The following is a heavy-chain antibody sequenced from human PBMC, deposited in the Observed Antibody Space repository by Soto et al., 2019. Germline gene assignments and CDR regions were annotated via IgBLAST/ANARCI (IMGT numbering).Heavy chain of an antibody. CDR3: AREYSGYAYYFDY. CDR2: IYYSGST. Sequence: SETLSLTCTVSGGSISSGGYYWSWIRQHPGKGLEWIGYIYYSGSTYYNPSLKSRVTISVDTSKNQFSLKLSFVTAADTAVYYCAREYSGYAYYFDYWGQGTLVTVSS. J-gene: IGHJ4*02. V-gene: IGHV4-31*03. CDR1: GGSISSGGYY. D-gene: IGHD5-12*01.